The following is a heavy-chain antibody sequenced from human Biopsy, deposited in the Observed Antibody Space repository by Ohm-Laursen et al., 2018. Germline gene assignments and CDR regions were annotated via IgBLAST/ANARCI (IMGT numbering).Heavy chain of an antibody. CDR3: ARGPSGVATIG. Sequence: SLRLSCTASGFTVYNNYMTWVRQAPGKGLEWVATIKEDGSEIKYVASVKGRFTISRDSSKNTLYLQMNSLRVEDTAVYYCARGPSGVATIGRGQGTLVTVSS. CDR1: GFTVYNNY. J-gene: IGHJ4*02. CDR2: IKEDGSEI. D-gene: IGHD5-24*01. V-gene: IGHV3-7*04.